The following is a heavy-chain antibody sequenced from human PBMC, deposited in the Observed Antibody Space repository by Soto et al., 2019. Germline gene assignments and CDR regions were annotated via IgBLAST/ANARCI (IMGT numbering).Heavy chain of an antibody. CDR1: CGSISSSSYY. CDR2: INHSGST. CDR3: ARHHDS. V-gene: IGHV4-39*07. J-gene: IGHJ4*02. Sequence: SETLSLTCTVSCGSISSSSYYWGWIRQPPGKGLEWIGEINHSGSTNYNPSLKSRVTISVDTSKNQFSLKLSSVTAADTAVYYCARHHDSWGQGTLVTVS.